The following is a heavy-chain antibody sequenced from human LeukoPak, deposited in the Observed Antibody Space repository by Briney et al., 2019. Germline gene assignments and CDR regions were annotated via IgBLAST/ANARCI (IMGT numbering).Heavy chain of an antibody. D-gene: IGHD5-18*01. Sequence: SETLSLTCAVYGGSFSDYYWSWIRQPPGKGLEWIGEINHSGTTNYNPSLKSRVTISVDTSKNQFSLRLSSVTAADTAVYYCARDGGTAMVKDAFDIWGQGTMVTVSS. V-gene: IGHV4-34*01. CDR1: GGSFSDYY. J-gene: IGHJ3*02. CDR2: INHSGTT. CDR3: ARDGGTAMVKDAFDI.